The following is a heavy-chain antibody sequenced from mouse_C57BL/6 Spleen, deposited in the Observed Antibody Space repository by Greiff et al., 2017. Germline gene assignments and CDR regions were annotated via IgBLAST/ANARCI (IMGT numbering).Heavy chain of an antibody. CDR2: IDPANGNT. J-gene: IGHJ1*03. CDR1: GFNIKNTY. D-gene: IGHD1-1*01. Sequence: VQLKESVAELVRPGASVKLSCTASGFNIKNTYMHWVKQRPEQGLEWIGRIDPANGNTKYAPKFQGKATITADTSSNTAYLQLSSLTSEDTAIYYCASFYYGSSYISYWYFDVWGTGTTVTVSS. V-gene: IGHV14-3*01. CDR3: ASFYYGSSYISYWYFDV.